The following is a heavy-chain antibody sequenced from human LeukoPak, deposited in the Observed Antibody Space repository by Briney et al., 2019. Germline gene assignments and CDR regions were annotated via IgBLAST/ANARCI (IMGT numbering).Heavy chain of an antibody. J-gene: IGHJ4*02. CDR2: ISGSGGST. CDR1: GFTFSNYA. V-gene: IGHV3-23*01. D-gene: IGHD2-21*01. Sequence: GGSLRLSCAASGFTFSNYAMSWVRQAPGKGLEWLSTISGSGGSTYYADSVKGWFTISRDNSKNTVYLQMKGLRVKATAVYYCAKGLSAAGDYYFDYWGQGALVTVSS. CDR3: AKGLSAAGDYYFDY.